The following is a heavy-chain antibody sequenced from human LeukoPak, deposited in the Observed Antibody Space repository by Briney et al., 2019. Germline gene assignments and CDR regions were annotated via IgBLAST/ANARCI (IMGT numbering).Heavy chain of an antibody. V-gene: IGHV3-23*01. J-gene: IGHJ4*02. Sequence: GGTLRLSCAASGFTFSSYGMSWVRQAPGKGLEWVSAISGSGGSTYYADSVKGRFTISRDNSKNTLYLQMNSLRAEDTAVYYCAKGSSGKWWQWLVPLFASWGQGTLVTVSS. D-gene: IGHD6-19*01. CDR2: ISGSGGST. CDR1: GFTFSSYG. CDR3: AKGSSGKWWQWLVPLFAS.